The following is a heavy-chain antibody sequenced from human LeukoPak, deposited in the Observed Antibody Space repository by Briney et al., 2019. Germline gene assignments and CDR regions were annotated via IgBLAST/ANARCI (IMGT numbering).Heavy chain of an antibody. D-gene: IGHD3-9*01. CDR1: GGSISSSSHY. Sequence: SETLSLTCTVSGGSISSSSHYWGWIRQPPGNGLEWIGNIHNGGSTYYNPSLKSRVTISVDTSKNQFSLKLSSVTAADTAVYYCARVVPYYDILTGYYNVFDYWGQGTLVTVSS. V-gene: IGHV4-39*07. CDR3: ARVVPYYDILTGYYNVFDY. J-gene: IGHJ4*02. CDR2: IHNGGST.